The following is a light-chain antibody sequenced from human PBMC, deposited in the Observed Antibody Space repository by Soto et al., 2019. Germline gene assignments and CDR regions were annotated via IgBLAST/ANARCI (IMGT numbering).Light chain of an antibody. J-gene: IGLJ2*01. V-gene: IGLV2-14*01. CDR1: SSDVGGYNY. CDR3: SSYTSSSTVL. Sequence: QSVLTQPASVSGSLGQSITISCTGTSSDVGGYNYVSWYQQHPGKDPKVVIFEVTKRPLGVSSRFSGSKSGNTASLTVSGLQAGDEGDYYCSSYTSSSTVLFGGGTKLTVL. CDR2: EVT.